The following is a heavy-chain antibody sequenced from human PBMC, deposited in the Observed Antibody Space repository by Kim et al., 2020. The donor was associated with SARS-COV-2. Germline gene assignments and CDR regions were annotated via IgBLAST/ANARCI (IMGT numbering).Heavy chain of an antibody. CDR3: ARDGALYSSSWTYYYYGMDV. V-gene: IGHV3-30-3*01. Sequence: GGSLRLSCAASGFTFSSYAMHWVRQAPGKGLEWVAVISYDGSNKYYADSVKGRFTISRDNSKNTLYLQMNSLRAEDTAVYYCARDGALYSSSWTYYYYGMDVWGQGTTVTVSS. D-gene: IGHD6-6*01. J-gene: IGHJ6*02. CDR1: GFTFSSYA. CDR2: ISYDGSNK.